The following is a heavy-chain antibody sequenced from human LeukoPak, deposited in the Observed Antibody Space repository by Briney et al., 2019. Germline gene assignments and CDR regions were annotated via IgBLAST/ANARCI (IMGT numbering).Heavy chain of an antibody. Sequence: GGSLRLSCAASGFXFNTYDIHWVRQVTGKGLQWVSAIRTEGDTYYLDSVKGRFTISRDNAKNALYLQMNSLTAGDTAVYYCARDFRGCMDVWGQGTTVTVSS. D-gene: IGHD3-10*01. CDR1: GFXFNTYD. CDR3: ARDFRGCMDV. J-gene: IGHJ6*02. V-gene: IGHV3-13*04. CDR2: IRTEGDT.